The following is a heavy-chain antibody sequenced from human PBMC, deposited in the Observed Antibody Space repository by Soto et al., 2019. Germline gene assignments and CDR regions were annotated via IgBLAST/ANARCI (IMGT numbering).Heavy chain of an antibody. D-gene: IGHD6-13*01. CDR3: ACIAAAGPRGPNSSGDYVD. CDR1: GGSISSSSYY. CDR2: IYYSGST. Sequence: QLQLQESGPGLVKPAETLSLTCTVSGGSISSSSYYWGWIRQPPGNGLERIGSIYYSGSTYYHTSLKSRVTISVDPSKNQFSLKLGSVTAADTAVYYCACIAAAGPRGPNSSGDYVDWGQGTLGTVSS. V-gene: IGHV4-39*01. J-gene: IGHJ4*02.